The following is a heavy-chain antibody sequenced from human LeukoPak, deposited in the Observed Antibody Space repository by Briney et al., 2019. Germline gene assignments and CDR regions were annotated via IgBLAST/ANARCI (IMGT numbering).Heavy chain of an antibody. CDR2: ISAYNGNT. J-gene: IGHJ6*02. Sequence: ASVKVSCKASGYTFTSYGISWVRQAPGQGLEWMGWISAYNGNTNYAQKLQGRVTMTTDTSTSTAYMELRSLRSDDTAVYYCARDDYRAYYYYGMDVWGRGTTVTVSS. D-gene: IGHD4-11*01. CDR3: ARDDYRAYYYYGMDV. CDR1: GYTFTSYG. V-gene: IGHV1-18*01.